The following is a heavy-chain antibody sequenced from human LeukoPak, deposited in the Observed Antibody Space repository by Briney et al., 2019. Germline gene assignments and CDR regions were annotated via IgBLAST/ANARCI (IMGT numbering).Heavy chain of an antibody. CDR1: GGSISSYY. CDR3: ARDQGDVEPAAIFGY. CDR2: IYYSGST. V-gene: IGHV4-59*01. Sequence: PSETLSLTCTVSGGSISSYYWSWIRQPPGKGPEWIGHIYYSGSTNYNPSLKSRVTISVDTSKNHFSVKLTSVTAADTAVYYCARDQGDVEPAAIFGYWGQGTLVTVSS. D-gene: IGHD2-2*01. J-gene: IGHJ4*02.